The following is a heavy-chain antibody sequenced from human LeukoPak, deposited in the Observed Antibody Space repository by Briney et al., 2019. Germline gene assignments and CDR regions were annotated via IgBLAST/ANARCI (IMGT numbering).Heavy chain of an antibody. V-gene: IGHV3-23*01. J-gene: IGHJ3*02. CDR2: INTSGGTT. Sequence: GGSLRLSCAASGFTFSSYGMIWVRQAPGTGLEGVSGINTSGGTTYYADSVKGRFTISRDNSKNTLYLQMNSLRADDTAAYYCAKDPPTVMANAFHIWGQGTMVTVSS. D-gene: IGHD5-18*01. CDR1: GFTFSSYG. CDR3: AKDPPTVMANAFHI.